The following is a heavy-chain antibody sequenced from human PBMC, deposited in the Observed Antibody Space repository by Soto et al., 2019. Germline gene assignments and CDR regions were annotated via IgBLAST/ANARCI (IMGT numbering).Heavy chain of an antibody. CDR1: GFTFSSYG. CDR3: ARDLGARPYGMDV. CDR2: IWYDGSNK. Sequence: VQLVESGGGVVQPGRSLRLSCAASGFTFSSYGMHWVRQAPGKGLEWVAVIWYDGSNKYYADSVKGRFTISRDNSKNTLYLQMNSLRAEDTAVYYCARDLGARPYGMDVWGQGTTVTVSS. J-gene: IGHJ6*02. D-gene: IGHD6-6*01. V-gene: IGHV3-33*01.